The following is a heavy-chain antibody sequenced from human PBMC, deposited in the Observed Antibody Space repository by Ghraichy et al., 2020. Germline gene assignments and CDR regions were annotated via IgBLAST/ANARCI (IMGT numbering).Heavy chain of an antibody. J-gene: IGHJ4*02. CDR2: TYYKSKWSY. Sequence: SPTLSLTCAISWDSVSSNSAAWNWIRQSPSRGLEWLGRTYYKSKWSYNYAVSVKSRITINPDTSKNQFSLQLNSVTPEYTALYYCARGDIGFDYWGQGTLVTVSS. CDR3: ARGDIGFDY. V-gene: IGHV6-1*01. D-gene: IGHD5-12*01. CDR1: WDSVSSNSAA.